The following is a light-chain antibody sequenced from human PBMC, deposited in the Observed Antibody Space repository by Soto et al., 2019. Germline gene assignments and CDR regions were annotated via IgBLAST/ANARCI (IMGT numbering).Light chain of an antibody. CDR1: SSDVGGYNY. CDR3: SSYTSRSNIRI. Sequence: QSALTQPASVSGSPGQSITISCTGTSSDVGGYNYVSWYQQHPGKAPKVMIYEVSNRPSGVSNRFSGSKSGNTASLTISGLXAEDEGDYYCSSYTSRSNIRIFGGGTKVTVL. V-gene: IGLV2-14*01. J-gene: IGLJ2*01. CDR2: EVS.